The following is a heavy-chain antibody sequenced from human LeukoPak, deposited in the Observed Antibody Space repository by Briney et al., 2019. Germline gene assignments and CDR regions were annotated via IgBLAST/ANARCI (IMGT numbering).Heavy chain of an antibody. CDR3: ARGRMVTMIVVVTHYFDY. D-gene: IGHD3-22*01. J-gene: IGHJ4*02. CDR2: INHSGRT. CDR1: GGSFSGYY. Sequence: SETLSLTCAVSGGSFSGYYWSWIRQPPGKGLEWIGEINHSGRTNYNPSLKSRVTISVDTSKNQFSLKLSSVTAADPAVYYCARGRMVTMIVVVTHYFDYWGQGTLVTVSS. V-gene: IGHV4-34*01.